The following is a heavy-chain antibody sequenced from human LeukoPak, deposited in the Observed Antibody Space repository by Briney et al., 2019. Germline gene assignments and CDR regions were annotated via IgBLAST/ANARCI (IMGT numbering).Heavy chain of an antibody. Sequence: GGSLRLSCAASGFTFSNYWMHWVRQAPGKGLVWVSHIDSDGSSTKYADSVKGRFTISRDNAKNTLYLQMNSLRAEDTAVYYCARGYCSGGNCQSPFGFWGQGTLVTVSS. V-gene: IGHV3-74*01. J-gene: IGHJ4*02. D-gene: IGHD2-15*01. CDR2: IDSDGSST. CDR3: ARGYCSGGNCQSPFGF. CDR1: GFTFSNYW.